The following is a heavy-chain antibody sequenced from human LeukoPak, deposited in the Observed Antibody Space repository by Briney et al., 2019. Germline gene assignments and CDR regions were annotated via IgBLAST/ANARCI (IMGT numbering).Heavy chain of an antibody. CDR2: IYSGGST. V-gene: IGHV3-53*01. J-gene: IGHJ5*02. CDR1: WFTVSSNY. D-gene: IGHD6-19*01. CDR3: ARVWYSSGLNWFDP. Sequence: PGGSLRLSCAAAWFTVSSNYMSWVRQAPGKGLESVSVIYSGGSTYYADSVKGRFTISRDNSKNTLYLQMNSLRAEDTAVYYCARVWYSSGLNWFDPWGQGTLVTVSS.